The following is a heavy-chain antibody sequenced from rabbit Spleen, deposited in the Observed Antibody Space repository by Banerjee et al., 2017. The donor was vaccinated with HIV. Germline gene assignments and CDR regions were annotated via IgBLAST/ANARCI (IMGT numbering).Heavy chain of an antibody. V-gene: IGHV1S45*01. CDR1: GYSFSSNYY. D-gene: IGHD1-1*01. Sequence: QEQLEESGGDLVKPGASLTLTCTASGYSFSSNYYISWVRQAPGKGLEWIGIIYAAKGSTDYASWVNGRFTISLDTAQNTVFLQVTSLTAADTATYFCVRYASSSGYPYYFNLWGQGTLVTVS. CDR3: VRYASSSGYPYYFNL. CDR2: IYAAKGST. J-gene: IGHJ4*01.